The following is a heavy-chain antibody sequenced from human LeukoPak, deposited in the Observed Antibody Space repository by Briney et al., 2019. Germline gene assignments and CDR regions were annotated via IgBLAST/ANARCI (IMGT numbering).Heavy chain of an antibody. J-gene: IGHJ6*04. Sequence: GGSLSLSCAASGFIFSSYSMNWVRQAPGKGLGWVSSISSSSSYIYYADSVKGRFTISRDNAKNSLYLQMNSLRAEDTAVYYCAELGITMIGGVWGKGTTVTISS. V-gene: IGHV3-21*01. CDR3: AELGITMIGGV. CDR1: GFIFSSYS. CDR2: ISSSSSYI. D-gene: IGHD3-10*02.